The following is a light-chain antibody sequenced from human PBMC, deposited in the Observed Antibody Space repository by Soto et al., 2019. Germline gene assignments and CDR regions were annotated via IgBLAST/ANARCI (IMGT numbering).Light chain of an antibody. V-gene: IGKV3-20*01. CDR3: QNYGNSPWT. Sequence: EILMTQSPATLSVSPGERATLSCRASQSVRSDRLAWYQQKPGQAPRLLIYGASNRATGIPDRFSGSGSETDFTLTISGLEPEDFAVYYCQNYGNSPWTSGQGTKVDIK. CDR1: QSVRSDR. CDR2: GAS. J-gene: IGKJ1*01.